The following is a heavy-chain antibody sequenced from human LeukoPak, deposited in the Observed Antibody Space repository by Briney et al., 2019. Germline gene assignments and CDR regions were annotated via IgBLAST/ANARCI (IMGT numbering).Heavy chain of an antibody. J-gene: IGHJ6*03. Sequence: SETLSLTCTVSGGSISSNSYYWGWIRQPPGKGLKWIGSIYYSGSTYYNPSLKSRVTISVDTSKKQFSLKLSSVTAADTAVYYCARGYCSGGSCYSYYYYSYMDVWGKGTTVTVSS. CDR2: IYYSGST. D-gene: IGHD2-15*01. V-gene: IGHV4-39*07. CDR3: ARGYCSGGSCYSYYYYSYMDV. CDR1: GGSISSNSYY.